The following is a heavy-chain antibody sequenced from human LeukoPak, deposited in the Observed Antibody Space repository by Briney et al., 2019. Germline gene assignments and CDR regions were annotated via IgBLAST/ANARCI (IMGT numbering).Heavy chain of an antibody. CDR1: GGSISSYY. CDR3: ARDLLRYFDWLPRRDAFDI. D-gene: IGHD3-9*01. Sequence: SETLSLTCTVSGGSISSYYWSWIRQPPGKGLEWIGYIYYSGSTNYNPSLKSRVTISVDTSKNQFSLKLSSVTAADTAVYYCARDLLRYFDWLPRRDAFDIWGQGTMVTVSS. CDR2: IYYSGST. J-gene: IGHJ3*02. V-gene: IGHV4-59*01.